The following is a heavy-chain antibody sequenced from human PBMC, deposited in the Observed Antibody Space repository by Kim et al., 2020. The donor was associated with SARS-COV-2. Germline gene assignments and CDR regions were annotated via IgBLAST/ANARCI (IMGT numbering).Heavy chain of an antibody. D-gene: IGHD3-16*01. CDR2: SGGSGGNI. CDR3: AKHVKGYFYYGMDV. CDR1: GFTFSSNA. V-gene: IGHV3-23*01. J-gene: IGHJ6*02. Sequence: GGSLRLSCAASGFTFSSNAMTWVRQAPGKGLEWVSCSGGSGGNIYYADSVKGRFTISRDNSRNTVFLQMNSLRAEDTAVYYCAKHVKGYFYYGMDVWGQGTTVTVSS.